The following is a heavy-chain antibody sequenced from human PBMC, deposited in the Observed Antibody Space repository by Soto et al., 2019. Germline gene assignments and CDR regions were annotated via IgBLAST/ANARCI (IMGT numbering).Heavy chain of an antibody. J-gene: IGHJ4*02. Sequence: GGSLRLSCVASGFSFSSHFVTCVRQAPGKGREWGSTISGSGGPIYYGDSVKGRFTISRDNSKNPPYLQMNSLGAGDTALYYSAKPPPGAMAPLAYWGQGTLVPVPP. CDR2: ISGSGGPI. D-gene: IGHD5-18*01. CDR3: AKPPPGAMAPLAY. V-gene: IGHV3-23*01. CDR1: GFSFSSHF.